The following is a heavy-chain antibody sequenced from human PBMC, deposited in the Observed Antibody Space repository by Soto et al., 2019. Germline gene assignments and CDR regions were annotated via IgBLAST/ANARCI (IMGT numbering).Heavy chain of an antibody. J-gene: IGHJ4*02. CDR1: GFSLSSHW. CDR3: ARGGCSAPSCLDH. D-gene: IGHD2-2*01. V-gene: IGHV3-74*01. CDR2: ININGERT. Sequence: EVQLVESGGGLVQPGGSLRLSCAASGFSLSSHWMHWVRQAPGTGLAWVSYININGERTSYAESVKGRFTISRDNAKNTFYLQTNTLGADDTAVYYCARGGCSAPSCLDHWGPGALVTVSP.